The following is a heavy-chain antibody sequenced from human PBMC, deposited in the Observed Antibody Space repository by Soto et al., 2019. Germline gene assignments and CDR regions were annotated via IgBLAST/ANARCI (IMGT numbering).Heavy chain of an antibody. CDR3: ASYNWNDDGDY. D-gene: IGHD1-20*01. V-gene: IGHV4-59*02. Sequence: SETLSLTCTVTGASVINDYWNWIRQPPGKGLEWIGFVYDSGSTSYNSSLKSRLTISVDTSKNQFSLKLNSVTAADTAVYYCASYNWNDDGDYWGQGTLVTVSS. CDR2: VYDSGST. J-gene: IGHJ4*02. CDR1: GASVINDY.